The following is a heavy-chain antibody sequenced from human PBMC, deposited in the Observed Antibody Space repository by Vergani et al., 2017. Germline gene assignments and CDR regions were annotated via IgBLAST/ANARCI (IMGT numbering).Heavy chain of an antibody. J-gene: IGHJ3*02. D-gene: IGHD3/OR15-3a*01. Sequence: QMQLVQSGPEVKKPGTSVKVSCKASGFTFTSSAMQWVRQPRGQRLEWVGWIVVGSGNTNYAQKFQERVTITRDMSTSTAYMELSSLRSEDTAVYYCAAGPGGWTGDPDAFDIWGQGTMVTVSS. CDR1: GFTFTSSA. V-gene: IGHV1-58*02. CDR3: AAGPGGWTGDPDAFDI. CDR2: IVVGSGNT.